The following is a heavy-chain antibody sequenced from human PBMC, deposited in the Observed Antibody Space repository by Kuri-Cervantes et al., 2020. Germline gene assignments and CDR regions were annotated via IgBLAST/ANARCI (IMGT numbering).Heavy chain of an antibody. Sequence: GGSLRLSCAASGFTVSSNYMSWVRQAPGKGLEWVSVIYSGGSTYYADSVKGRFTISRDNSKNTLYLQMNSLRAEDMAVYYCARMIRTTVVTRDYWGQGTLVTVSS. J-gene: IGHJ4*02. CDR1: GFTVSSNY. CDR3: ARMIRTTVVTRDY. V-gene: IGHV3-66*02. CDR2: IYSGGST. D-gene: IGHD4-23*01.